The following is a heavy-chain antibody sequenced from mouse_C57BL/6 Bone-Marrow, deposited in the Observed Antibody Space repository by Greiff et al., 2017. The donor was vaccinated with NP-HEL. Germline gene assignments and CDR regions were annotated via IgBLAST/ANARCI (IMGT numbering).Heavy chain of an antibody. CDR3: ARATPVGFDY. CDR2: IYPGDGDT. D-gene: IGHD1-1*01. J-gene: IGHJ2*01. CDR1: GYAFSSSW. Sequence: VQLVESGPELVKPGASVKISCKASGYAFSSSWMNWVKQRPGKGLQWIGRIYPGDGDTNYNGKFKGKATLTADKSSSTAYMQLSSLTSEDSAVYFCARATPVGFDYWGQGTTLTVSS. V-gene: IGHV1-82*01.